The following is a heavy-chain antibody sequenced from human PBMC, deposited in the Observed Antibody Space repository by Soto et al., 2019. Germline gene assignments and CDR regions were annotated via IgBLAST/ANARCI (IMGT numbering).Heavy chain of an antibody. D-gene: IGHD5-12*01. CDR1: GGTFSSFG. J-gene: IGHJ1*01. Sequence: SVRVSCKASGGTFSSFGISWVRQAPGQGLEWMGGIIPVFGRPNYAQRFRGRLTITADESTNTSYMELIDLTSEDTAVYYCAREASGYDFWGQGTQVTVSS. V-gene: IGHV1-69*13. CDR2: IIPVFGRP. CDR3: AREASGYDF.